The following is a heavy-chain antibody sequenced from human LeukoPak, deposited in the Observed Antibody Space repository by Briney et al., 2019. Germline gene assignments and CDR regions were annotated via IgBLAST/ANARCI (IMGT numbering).Heavy chain of an antibody. V-gene: IGHV1-46*01. CDR2: INPSGGST. CDR1: GYTFTSYY. D-gene: IGHD3-9*01. Sequence: ASAKVSCKASGYTFTSYYMHWVRQAPGQGLEWMGIINPSGGSTSYAQKFQGRVTMTRDTSTSTVYMELSSLRSEDTAVYYCARGDYDILTGHRLGYWGQGTLVTVSS. CDR3: ARGDYDILTGHRLGY. J-gene: IGHJ4*02.